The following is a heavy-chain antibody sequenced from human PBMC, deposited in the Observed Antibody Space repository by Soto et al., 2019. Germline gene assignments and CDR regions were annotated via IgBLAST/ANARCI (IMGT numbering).Heavy chain of an antibody. J-gene: IGHJ6*02. CDR1: GGTFSSYA. CDR2: IIPIFGTA. Sequence: GASVKVSCKASGGTFSSYAISWVRQAPGQGLEWMGGIIPIFGTANYAQKFQGRVTITADESTSTAYMELSSLRSEDTALYYCAKGMAEVGYQLPPSSYYYYCGMDVWVQGTTVTVSS. D-gene: IGHD2-2*01. CDR3: AKGMAEVGYQLPPSSYYYYCGMDV. V-gene: IGHV1-69*13.